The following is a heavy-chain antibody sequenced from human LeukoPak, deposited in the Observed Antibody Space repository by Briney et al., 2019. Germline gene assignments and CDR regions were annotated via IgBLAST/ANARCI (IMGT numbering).Heavy chain of an antibody. J-gene: IGHJ3*02. V-gene: IGHV4-4*07. D-gene: IGHD2-2*01. CDR3: ARDICSSTSCYYVNDAFDI. CDR1: GGSISSYY. CDR2: TYTSGST. Sequence: SETLSLTCTVSGGSISSYYWSWIRQPAGKGLEWIGRTYTSGSTNYNPSLKSRVTMSVDTSKNQFSLKLSSVTAADTAVYYCARDICSSTSCYYVNDAFDIWGQGTMVTVSS.